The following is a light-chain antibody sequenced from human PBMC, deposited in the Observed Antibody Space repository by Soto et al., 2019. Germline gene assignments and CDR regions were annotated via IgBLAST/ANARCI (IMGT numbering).Light chain of an antibody. J-gene: IGKJ5*01. V-gene: IGKV1-33*01. CDR2: DAS. Sequence: DIQMIQSPSTLSASVGDRVTITCRASHSISSWLAWYQQKPGKAPKLLIYDASNLEAGVPSRFRGSGSGTDFTFTISRLQPEDIATYYCQQYENLPTFGQGTRLEIK. CDR3: QQYENLPT. CDR1: HSISSW.